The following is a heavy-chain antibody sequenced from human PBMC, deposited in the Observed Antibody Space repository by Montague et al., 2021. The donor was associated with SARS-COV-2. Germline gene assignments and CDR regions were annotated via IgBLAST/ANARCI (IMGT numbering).Heavy chain of an antibody. Sequence: TLSLTCTVSGVSITSDIYFWHWFRQPAGKGLEWIGRVYPLATNKYNPSLRSRLTLAFDTSKNQITLNLTSVTAADAAVYYCASYDFWSGYTDDLWGPGIRVTVSS. V-gene: IGHV4-61*02. CDR2: VYPLATN. J-gene: IGHJ5*02. D-gene: IGHD3-3*01. CDR3: ASYDFWSGYTDDL. CDR1: GVSITSDIYF.